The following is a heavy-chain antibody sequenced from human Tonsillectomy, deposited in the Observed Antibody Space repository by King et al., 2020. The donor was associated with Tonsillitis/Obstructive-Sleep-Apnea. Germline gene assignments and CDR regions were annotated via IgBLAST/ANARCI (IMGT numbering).Heavy chain of an antibody. V-gene: IGHV3-23*04. CDR2: ISGSGGST. CDR3: AKQLRRWGPYYYEALICDY. Sequence: VQLVESGGGLVQPGGSLRLSCAASGFTFSSYAMSWVRQAPGKGLEWVSAISGSGGSTYSADSVKGRFTISRDNSKNTLYLQMNSLRAEDTAVYYCAKQLRRWGPYYYEALICDYWGQGTLVTVSS. J-gene: IGHJ4*02. CDR1: GFTFSSYA. D-gene: IGHD3-22*01.